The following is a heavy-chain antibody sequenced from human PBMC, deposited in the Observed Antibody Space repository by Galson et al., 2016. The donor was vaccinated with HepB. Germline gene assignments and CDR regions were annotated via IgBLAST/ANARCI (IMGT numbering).Heavy chain of an antibody. CDR2: IYWGDDK. CDR1: GFSLSSTEVA. D-gene: IGHD3-9*01. J-gene: IGHJ4*02. Sequence: PALVKPTQTLTLTCTFSGFSLSSTEVAVGWIRQSPGKALEWLALIYWGDDKSYRPSLDNRLTITKDTSKTQVVLTITNMNPVDTATYYVAHSQYDNFNGYYTSGFDFWGPGTLVTVSS. V-gene: IGHV2-5*02. CDR3: AHSQYDNFNGYYTSGFDF.